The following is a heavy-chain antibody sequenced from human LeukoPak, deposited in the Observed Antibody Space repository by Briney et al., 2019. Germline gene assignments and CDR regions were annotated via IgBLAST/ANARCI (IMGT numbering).Heavy chain of an antibody. Sequence: ASVKVSCKASGYTFTGYYMHWVRQAPGQGLERMGWINPNSGGTNYAQKFQGRVTMTRDTSISTAYMELSRLRSDDTAVYYCARERAQVRNWFDPWGQGTLVTVSS. CDR1: GYTFTGYY. V-gene: IGHV1-2*02. CDR3: ARERAQVRNWFDP. CDR2: INPNSGGT. D-gene: IGHD2-2*01. J-gene: IGHJ5*02.